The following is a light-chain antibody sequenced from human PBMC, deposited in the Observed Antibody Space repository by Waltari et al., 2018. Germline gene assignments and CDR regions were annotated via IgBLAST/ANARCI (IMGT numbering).Light chain of an antibody. V-gene: IGKV1-5*03. Sequence: DIQMTQSPYTLSASVGDRVTITCRASESISSWLAWYQQKPGKAPKLLIYKASTLKSGVPSRVSGSGSGTEFTLTIDSLQPDDFATYYCQQYHSYSVTFGQGTKLEIK. CDR2: KAS. CDR1: ESISSW. J-gene: IGKJ2*01. CDR3: QQYHSYSVT.